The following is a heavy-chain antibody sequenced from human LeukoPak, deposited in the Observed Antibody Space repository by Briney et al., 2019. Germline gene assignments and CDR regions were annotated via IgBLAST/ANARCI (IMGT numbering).Heavy chain of an antibody. Sequence: GGSLRLSCAASGFTFSSYGMHWVRQAPGKGLEWVAVISYDGSNKYYADSVKGRFTISRDNSKNTLYLQMNSLRAEDTAVYYCAKDRSDRGYSGYDYEYYFGYWGQGTLVTVSS. CDR2: ISYDGSNK. V-gene: IGHV3-30*18. CDR1: GFTFSSYG. J-gene: IGHJ4*02. CDR3: AKDRSDRGYSGYDYEYYFGY. D-gene: IGHD5-12*01.